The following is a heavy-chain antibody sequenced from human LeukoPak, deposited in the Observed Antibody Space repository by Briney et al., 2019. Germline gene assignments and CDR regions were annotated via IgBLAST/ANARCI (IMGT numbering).Heavy chain of an antibody. V-gene: IGHV4-31*03. CDR1: GGSISSGGYY. J-gene: IGHJ4*02. Sequence: PPETLSLTCTVSGGSISSGGYYWSWIRQPPGKGPEYVGYIYYTGTTYYNPSLKSRLTISVDTSKNQFSLNLDSVTAADTAVYYCARSTPTSFFDYWGQGTLVTVSS. CDR3: ARSTPTSFFDY. CDR2: IYYTGTT. D-gene: IGHD3-16*02.